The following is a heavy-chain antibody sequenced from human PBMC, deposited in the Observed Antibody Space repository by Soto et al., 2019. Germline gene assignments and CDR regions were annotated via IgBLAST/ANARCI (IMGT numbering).Heavy chain of an antibody. CDR1: GGSISSYY. CDR2: IYYSGST. V-gene: IGHV4-59*01. D-gene: IGHD6-6*01. J-gene: IGHJ5*01. Sequence: SETLSLTCTVSGGSISSYYWSWIRQPPGKGLEWIGYIYYSGSTNYNPSLKSRVTISVDTSKNQFSLKLSSVTAADTAVYYCARGVRPLVDRWFDTWGPGTPVTVSS. CDR3: ARGVRPLVDRWFDT.